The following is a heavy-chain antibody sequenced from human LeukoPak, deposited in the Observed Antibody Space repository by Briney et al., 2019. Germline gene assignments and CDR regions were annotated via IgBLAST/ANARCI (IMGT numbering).Heavy chain of an antibody. CDR1: GGSISNYY. CDR3: AKLGLSDASGSPPWEGWFDP. J-gene: IGHJ5*02. V-gene: IGHV4-59*01. Sequence: PSETLSLTCTVSGGSISNYYWSWIRQPPGKRLEWIGYIYHSGTTNYNPSLKSRVTISVDTSKNCFSLKLSSVTAADTAVYYCAKLGLSDASGSPPWEGWFDPWGQGTLVTVSS. D-gene: IGHD1-26*01. CDR2: IYHSGTT.